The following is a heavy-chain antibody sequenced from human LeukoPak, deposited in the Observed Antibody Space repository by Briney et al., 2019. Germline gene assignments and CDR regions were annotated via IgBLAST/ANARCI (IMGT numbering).Heavy chain of an antibody. CDR2: INSDGSTT. D-gene: IGHD6-6*01. V-gene: IGHV3-74*01. CDR3: TRDPRHFDS. J-gene: IGHJ5*01. CDR1: GLTFSSYW. Sequence: GGSLRLSCAASGLTFSSYWMHWVRHAPGKRLVWVSRINSDGSTTTYADSVKGRFTISRDNAKNSLYLQMSSLRVEDTAVYYCTRDPRHFDSCGQGTLVTVSS.